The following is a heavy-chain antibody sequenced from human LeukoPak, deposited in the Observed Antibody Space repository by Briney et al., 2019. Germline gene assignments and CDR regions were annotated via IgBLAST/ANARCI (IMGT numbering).Heavy chain of an antibody. J-gene: IGHJ4*02. CDR2: INPSGGST. Sequence: ASVKVSCKASGYTFTSYYMHWVRQAPGQGLEWMGTINPSGGSTSYAQKFQGRVTMTRDTSTSTVYMELSSLRSEDTAVYYCARDMGYYGSGSYQSLDYFDYWGQGTLVTVSS. CDR1: GYTFTSYY. V-gene: IGHV1-46*01. D-gene: IGHD3-10*01. CDR3: ARDMGYYGSGSYQSLDYFDY.